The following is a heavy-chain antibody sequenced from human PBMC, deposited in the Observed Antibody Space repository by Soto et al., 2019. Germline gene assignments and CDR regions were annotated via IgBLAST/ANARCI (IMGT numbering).Heavy chain of an antibody. V-gene: IGHV1-2*02. CDR2: LNPNSGAT. D-gene: IGHD2-2*01. CDR1: EYTFTDNY. CDR3: ARQSCGSTSCFYDY. J-gene: IGHJ4*02. Sequence: GASVKVSCKTSEYTFTDNYIYWIRQAPGQGLEWMGWLNPNSGATDSAQRFQGRVTLTSDTSISTAYMELNRLTSDDTAVFYCARQSCGSTSCFYDYWGPGTLVTVSS.